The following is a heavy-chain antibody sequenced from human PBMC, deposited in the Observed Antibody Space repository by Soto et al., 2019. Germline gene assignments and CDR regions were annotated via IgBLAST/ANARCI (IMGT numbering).Heavy chain of an antibody. CDR2: MNPNSGNT. Sequence: GASVKVSCKASGYTFTSYDINWVRQATGQGLERMGWMNPNSGNTGYAQKFQGRVTMTRNTSISTAYMELSSLRSEDTAVYYCARALSDTSAYYYYYYMDVWGKGTTVTVSS. CDR3: ARALSDTSAYYYYYYMDV. J-gene: IGHJ6*03. CDR1: GYTFTSYD. V-gene: IGHV1-8*01.